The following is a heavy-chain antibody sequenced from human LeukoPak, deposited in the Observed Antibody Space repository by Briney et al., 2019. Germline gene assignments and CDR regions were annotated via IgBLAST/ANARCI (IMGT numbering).Heavy chain of an antibody. Sequence: GGSLRLSCAASGFTFSSYGMHWVRQAPGKGLEWVAVIWNDGSNKYYADSVKGRFTISRDNSKNTLYLQMNSLRAEDTAVYYCARSPGIAVDGPFDYWGQGTLVTVSS. CDR3: ARSPGIAVDGPFDY. V-gene: IGHV3-33*01. CDR2: IWNDGSNK. CDR1: GFTFSSYG. J-gene: IGHJ4*02. D-gene: IGHD6-19*01.